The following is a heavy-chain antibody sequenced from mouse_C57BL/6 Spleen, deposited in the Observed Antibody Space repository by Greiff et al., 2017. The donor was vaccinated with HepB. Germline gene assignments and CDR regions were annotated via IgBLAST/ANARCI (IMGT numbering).Heavy chain of an antibody. D-gene: IGHD3-2*02. CDR2: INPGSGGT. J-gene: IGHJ2*01. CDR1: GFNIKDDY. CDR3: ARRGDSSGTDY. V-gene: IGHV1-54*01. Sequence: QVQLQQSGAELVRPGASVKLSCTASGFNIKDDYMHWVKQRPGQGLEWIGVINPGSGGTNYNEKFKGKATLTAEKSSSTAYMQLSSLTSEDSAVYFCARRGDSSGTDYWGQGTTLTVSS.